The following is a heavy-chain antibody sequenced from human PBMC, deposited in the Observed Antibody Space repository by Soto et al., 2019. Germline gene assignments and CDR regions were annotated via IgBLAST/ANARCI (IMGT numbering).Heavy chain of an antibody. CDR3: ARDLAKGGGSAVFAC. J-gene: IGHJ4*02. CDR1: GYTFTVYY. V-gene: IGHV1-2*02. Sequence: QVQLVQSGAEVKKPGASVNVSCKASGYTFTVYYMHWVRQAPGQGLEWMGWINPKSGGTMYPQKLQRGVTITWETTSSPAYMSRTRLRSDETAVSCCARDLAKGGGSAVFACWGQVALVTFSS. CDR2: INPKSGGT. D-gene: IGHD1-26*01.